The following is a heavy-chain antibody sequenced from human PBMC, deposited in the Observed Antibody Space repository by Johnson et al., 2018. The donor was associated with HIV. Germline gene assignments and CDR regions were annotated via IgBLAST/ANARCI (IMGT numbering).Heavy chain of an antibody. CDR1: GFSFNNAW. Sequence: VQLVESGGGLVKPGGSLRLSCAASGFSFNNAWMSWVRQAPGRGLEWVGRIKSEVDDGTTDYAAPVKGRFAISRDDSKHMLYLQMNSLRAEDTAVYYCARSKDCSGGSCPDGFDIWGQGTMVTVSS. CDR3: ARSKDCSGGSCPDGFDI. V-gene: IGHV3-15*01. J-gene: IGHJ3*02. D-gene: IGHD2-15*01. CDR2: IKSEVDDGTT.